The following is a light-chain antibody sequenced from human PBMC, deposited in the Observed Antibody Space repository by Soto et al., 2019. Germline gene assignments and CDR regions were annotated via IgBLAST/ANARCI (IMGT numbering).Light chain of an antibody. Sequence: DIQMTQSPSTLSASVGDRVTITCRASQSISSWLAWYQQKPGKAPKLLIYKASSLESGVPSRFSGSGSGPEFTLTISSLQPDDFATYSCQQYNSYSPYTFGQGTKLEIK. CDR1: QSISSW. J-gene: IGKJ2*01. CDR3: QQYNSYSPYT. V-gene: IGKV1-5*03. CDR2: KAS.